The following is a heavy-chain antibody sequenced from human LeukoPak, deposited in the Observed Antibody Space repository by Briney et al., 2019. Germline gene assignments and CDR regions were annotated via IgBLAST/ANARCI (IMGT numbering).Heavy chain of an antibody. CDR2: ISAYNGNT. CDR3: TMVRGVRSVWFDP. Sequence: ASVKVSCKASGYTFTSYGISWVRQAPGQGLEWMGWISAYNGNTNYAQKLQGRVTMTTDTSTSTAYMELRSLRSEDTAVYYCTMVRGVRSVWFDPWGQGTLVTVSS. V-gene: IGHV1-18*01. CDR1: GYTFTSYG. J-gene: IGHJ5*02. D-gene: IGHD3-10*01.